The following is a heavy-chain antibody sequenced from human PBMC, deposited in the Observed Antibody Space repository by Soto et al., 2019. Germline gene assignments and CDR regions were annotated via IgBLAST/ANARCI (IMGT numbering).Heavy chain of an antibody. J-gene: IGHJ3*02. Sequence: GGSLRLSCAASGFTFSSYAMSWVHQAPGKGLEWVSAISGSGGSTYYADSVKGRFTISRDNSKNTLYLQMNSLRAEDTAVYYCAKDLPSLSSGWYAFDIWGQGTMVTVSS. V-gene: IGHV3-23*01. CDR3: AKDLPSLSSGWYAFDI. CDR1: GFTFSSYA. D-gene: IGHD6-19*01. CDR2: ISGSGGST.